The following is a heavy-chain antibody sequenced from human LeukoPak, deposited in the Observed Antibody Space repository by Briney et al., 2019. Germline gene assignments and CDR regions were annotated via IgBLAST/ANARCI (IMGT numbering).Heavy chain of an antibody. CDR1: GFTFSSYA. CDR3: AKVTYSYGSYYFDY. V-gene: IGHV3-23*01. J-gene: IGHJ4*02. CDR2: ISGSGSST. Sequence: PGGSLRLSCAASGFTFSSYAMSWVRQAPGKGLEWVSAISGSGSSTYYADSVKGRFTISRDNSKNTLYLQMNSLRAEDTAVYYCAKVTYSYGSYYFDYWGQGTLVTVSS. D-gene: IGHD5-18*01.